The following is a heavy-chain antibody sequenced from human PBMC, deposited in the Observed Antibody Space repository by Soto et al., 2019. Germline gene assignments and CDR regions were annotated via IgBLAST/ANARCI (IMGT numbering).Heavy chain of an antibody. V-gene: IGHV1-18*01. CDR1: GYTFTSYG. D-gene: IGHD3-10*01. CDR2: ISAYNGNT. J-gene: IGHJ6*02. Sequence: ASVKVSCKASGYTFTSYGISWVRQAPGQGLEWTGWISAYNGNTNYAQKLQGRVTMTTDTSTSTAYMELRSLRSDDTAVYYCARDGEGTGRSTPLYYYYYGMDVWGQGTTVTVSS. CDR3: ARDGEGTGRSTPLYYYYYGMDV.